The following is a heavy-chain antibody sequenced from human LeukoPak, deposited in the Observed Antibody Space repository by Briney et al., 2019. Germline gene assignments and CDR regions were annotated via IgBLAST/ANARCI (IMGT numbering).Heavy chain of an antibody. CDR2: ISSSSSYI. CDR1: GFTFSSYS. D-gene: IGHD3-22*01. V-gene: IGHV3-21*01. J-gene: IGHJ3*02. Sequence: GGSLRLSCAASGFTFSSYSMNWVRQAPGKGLEWVSSISSSSSYIYYADSVKGRFTISRDNAKNSLYLQMNSLRAEDTAVYYCARANYYDSSGYDAFDIWGQGTTVTVSS. CDR3: ARANYYDSSGYDAFDI.